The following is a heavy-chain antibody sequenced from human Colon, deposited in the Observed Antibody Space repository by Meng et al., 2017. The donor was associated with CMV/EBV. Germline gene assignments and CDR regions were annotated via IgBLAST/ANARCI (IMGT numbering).Heavy chain of an antibody. CDR2: IYYSGST. CDR3: AREQANYYGSGWYNWFDP. D-gene: IGHD3-10*01. V-gene: IGHV4-39*07. CDR1: GGSISSSSYY. J-gene: IGHJ5*02. Sequence: GSLRLSCNASGGSISSSSYYWGWIRQPPGKGLEWIGSIYYSGSTNYNPSLKSRVTISVDTSKNQFSLKLSSVTAADTAVYYCAREQANYYGSGWYNWFDPWGQGTLVTVSS.